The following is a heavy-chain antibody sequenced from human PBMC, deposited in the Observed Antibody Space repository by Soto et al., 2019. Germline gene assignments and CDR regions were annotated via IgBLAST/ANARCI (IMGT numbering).Heavy chain of an antibody. J-gene: IGHJ4*02. CDR1: GGTFSSNA. Sequence: QVQLVQSGAEVKKPGSSVKVSCKASGGTFSSNAISWVRQAPGQGLEWMGGIIPIYASPNYAQNFKGRVTATADKATSTVYLELSRLKFADSSIYYCAVTVTGSRSPLAHWGLGTLVIVSS. V-gene: IGHV1-69*06. D-gene: IGHD3-9*01. CDR2: IIPIYASP. CDR3: AVTVTGSRSPLAH.